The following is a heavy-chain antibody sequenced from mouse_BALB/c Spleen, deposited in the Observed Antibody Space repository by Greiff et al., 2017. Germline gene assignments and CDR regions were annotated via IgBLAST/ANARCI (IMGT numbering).Heavy chain of an antibody. CDR1: GFAFSSYD. CDR2: ISSGGGST. Sequence: EVPVVESGGGLVKPGGSLKLSCAASGFAFSSYDMSWVRQTPEKRLEWVAYISSGGGSTYYPDTVKGRFTISRDNAKNTLYLQMSSLKSEDTAMYYCARHGAMDYWGQGTSVTVSS. V-gene: IGHV5-12-1*01. CDR3: ARHGAMDY. J-gene: IGHJ4*01.